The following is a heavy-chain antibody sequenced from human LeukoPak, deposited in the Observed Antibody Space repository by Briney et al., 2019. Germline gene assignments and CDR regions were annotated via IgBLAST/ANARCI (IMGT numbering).Heavy chain of an antibody. CDR3: ARVGALSSSWLLY. V-gene: IGHV3-48*03. CDR1: GFTFSSYE. CDR2: ISRSATTI. D-gene: IGHD6-13*01. Sequence: PGGSLRLSCAASGFTFSSYEMNWVRQAPGKGLEWVSSISRSATTIYYADSVKGRFTISRDNAKNSLYLQMNSLRAEDTAVYFCARVGALSSSWLLYWGQGTLVTVSP. J-gene: IGHJ4*02.